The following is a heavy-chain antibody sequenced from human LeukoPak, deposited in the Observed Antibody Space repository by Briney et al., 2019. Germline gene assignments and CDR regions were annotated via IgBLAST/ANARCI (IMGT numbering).Heavy chain of an antibody. CDR3: ARDPSYSSSSGDAFDI. J-gene: IGHJ3*02. Sequence: GASVKVSCKASGYTFTSYGISWVRQAPGQGLEWMGWISAYNGNTNYAQKLQGRVTMTTDTSTSTAYMELRSLRSDDTAVYYCARDPSYSSSSGDAFDIWGQGTMVTVPS. D-gene: IGHD6-6*01. CDR2: ISAYNGNT. V-gene: IGHV1-18*01. CDR1: GYTFTSYG.